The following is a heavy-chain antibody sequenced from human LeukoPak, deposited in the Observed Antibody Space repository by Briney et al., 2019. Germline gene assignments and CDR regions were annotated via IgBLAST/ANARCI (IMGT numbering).Heavy chain of an antibody. Sequence: PGGSLRLSCAASGFMFSSNWVSWVRLAPGKGLEWVANIKEDGTETYYVDSVKGRFTISRDNAKNSLFLQMNSLRAEDTAVYYCARENDQGFDYWGQGTLVTVSS. CDR1: GFMFSSNW. CDR3: ARENDQGFDY. D-gene: IGHD3-16*01. J-gene: IGHJ4*02. V-gene: IGHV3-7*01. CDR2: IKEDGTET.